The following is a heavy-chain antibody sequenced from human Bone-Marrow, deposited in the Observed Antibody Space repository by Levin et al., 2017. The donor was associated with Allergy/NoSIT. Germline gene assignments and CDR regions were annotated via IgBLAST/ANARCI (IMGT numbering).Heavy chain of an antibody. CDR1: GFTFSSYA. J-gene: IGHJ5*02. V-gene: IGHV3-23*01. Sequence: GGSLRLSCVASGFTFSSYAMTWVRQAPGKGLEWVATIIFSGGTTFHADSVKGRFTISRDNSKNTVYLQMDSLRVEDTAVYYCAKGGSSSLWFDPWGQETLVTVSS. D-gene: IGHD6-6*01. CDR3: AKGGSSSLWFDP. CDR2: IIFSGGTT.